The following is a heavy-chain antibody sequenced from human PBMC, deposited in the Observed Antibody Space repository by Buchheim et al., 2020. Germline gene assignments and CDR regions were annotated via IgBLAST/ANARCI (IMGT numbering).Heavy chain of an antibody. Sequence: QVQLQQWGAGLLKPSETLSLTCAVYGGSFSGYYWSWIRQPPGKGLEWIGEINDSGSTNYNPSLKSRVTISVDTSKNQFSLKLSSVTAADTAVYYCARRIVVPAAILGYYFDYWGQGTL. D-gene: IGHD2-2*01. J-gene: IGHJ4*02. CDR3: ARRIVVPAAILGYYFDY. CDR2: INDSGST. V-gene: IGHV4-34*01. CDR1: GGSFSGYY.